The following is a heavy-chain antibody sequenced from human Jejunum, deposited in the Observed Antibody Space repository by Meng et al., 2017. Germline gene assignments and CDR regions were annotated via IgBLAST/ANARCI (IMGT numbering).Heavy chain of an antibody. J-gene: IGHJ4*02. Sequence: QVQLVQAGGDEKKPGASVKVSCQASGYSFRSYAMNWVRQAPGQGLEWMGWISGYNGNIKYAQKFQGRVTLTMDTYTDTVYMELRNLRSDDTAVYYCARNNGMLRLRDFDYWGQGTLVTVSS. CDR2: ISGYNGNI. D-gene: IGHD5-12*01. V-gene: IGHV1-18*01. CDR3: ARNNGMLRLRDFDY. CDR1: GYSFRSYA.